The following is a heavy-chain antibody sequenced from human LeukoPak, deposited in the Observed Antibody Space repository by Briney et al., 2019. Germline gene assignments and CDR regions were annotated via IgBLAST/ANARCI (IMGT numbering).Heavy chain of an antibody. J-gene: IGHJ3*02. Sequence: PSETLSLTCAVSGGSISSSNWWIWLRQPPGKGLEWIGEIYHSGRGNTNYNPSLKSRVTMSVDTSKNQFSLKLSSVTAADTAVYYCAVRVAGTTTNAFDIWGQGTMVTVSS. CDR3: AVRVAGTTTNAFDI. V-gene: IGHV4-4*02. CDR2: IYHSGRGNT. D-gene: IGHD6-19*01. CDR1: GGSISSSNW.